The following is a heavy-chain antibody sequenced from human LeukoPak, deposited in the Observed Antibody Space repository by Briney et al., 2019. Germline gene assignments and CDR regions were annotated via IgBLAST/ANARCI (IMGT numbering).Heavy chain of an antibody. V-gene: IGHV4-59*01. Sequence: PSETLSLTGTVAGGSISRYYWSWVRERPGEGLEWVVYIYYSGSTNYNPSLKSGVTLSVDTSKNQFSLKLSSVPAADTAVYYCARGERRYDILTGYYRAAFDIWGQGTMVTVSS. CDR2: IYYSGST. J-gene: IGHJ3*02. CDR1: GGSISRYY. D-gene: IGHD3-9*01. CDR3: ARGERRYDILTGYYRAAFDI.